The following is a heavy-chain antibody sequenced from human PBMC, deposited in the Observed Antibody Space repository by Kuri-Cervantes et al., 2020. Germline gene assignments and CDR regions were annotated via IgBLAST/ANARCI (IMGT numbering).Heavy chain of an antibody. J-gene: IGHJ4*02. Sequence: GGSLRLSCAASGFTFSSYGMHWVRQAPGKGLEWVAFIRYDGSNKYYADSVKDRFTISRDNSKNSLYLQKNSLSAEDTAVYYCASKWHCSSTSCRDYWGQGTLVTVSS. D-gene: IGHD2-2*01. V-gene: IGHV3-30*02. CDR2: IRYDGSNK. CDR1: GFTFSSYG. CDR3: ASKWHCSSTSCRDY.